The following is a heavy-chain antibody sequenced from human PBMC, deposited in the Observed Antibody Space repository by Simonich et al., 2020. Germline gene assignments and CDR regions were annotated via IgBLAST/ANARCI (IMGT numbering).Heavy chain of an antibody. Sequence: EVQLVESGGGLVQPGRSLRLSCAASGFTFDDYAMHWVRQAPGKGRGSVSGISWNMGSIGYADSEKGRFTISRDNAKNSLYLQMNSLRAEDTALYYCAKDVAAAGTEYFQHWGQGTLVTVSS. J-gene: IGHJ1*01. D-gene: IGHD6-13*01. V-gene: IGHV3-9*01. CDR2: ISWNMGSI. CDR1: GFTFDDYA. CDR3: AKDVAAAGTEYFQH.